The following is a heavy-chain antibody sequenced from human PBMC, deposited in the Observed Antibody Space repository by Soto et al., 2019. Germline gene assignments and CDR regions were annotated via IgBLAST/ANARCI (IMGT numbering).Heavy chain of an antibody. CDR3: ARGIQYRYGMDV. CDR1: GFTFNNYW. D-gene: IGHD5-18*01. Sequence: EVQLVESGGGLVQPGGSLRLSCASAGFTFNNYWMHWVRQAPGRGLVWDSRIDGDGSSTFYVDSVKGRFTISRDNAKNTVYLQMKSLRVEDTAVYYCARGIQYRYGMDVWGQGTTVTVSS. J-gene: IGHJ6*02. CDR2: IDGDGSST. V-gene: IGHV3-74*01.